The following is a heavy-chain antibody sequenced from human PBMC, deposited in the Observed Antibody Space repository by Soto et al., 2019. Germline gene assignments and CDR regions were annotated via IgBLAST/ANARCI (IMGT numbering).Heavy chain of an antibody. J-gene: IGHJ1*01. CDR3: ARGLRGSGSYYNVIYGY. D-gene: IGHD3-10*01. Sequence: QVQLQQWGAGLLKPSETLSLTCAVYGGSFSGYYWSWIRQPPGKGLEWIGEINHSGSTNYNPSLKGRVTISVYTSKIQFSLKLSSVTAADTAVYYCARGLRGSGSYYNVIYGYWGQGPLVTVSS. CDR2: INHSGST. CDR1: GGSFSGYY. V-gene: IGHV4-34*01.